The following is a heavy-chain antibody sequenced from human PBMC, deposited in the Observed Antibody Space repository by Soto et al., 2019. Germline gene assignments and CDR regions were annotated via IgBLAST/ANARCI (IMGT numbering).Heavy chain of an antibody. D-gene: IGHD3-10*01. CDR2: ISSSSSTI. CDR3: ARDSSGGFGEFSDY. V-gene: IGHV3-48*01. Sequence: EVQLVESGGGLVQPGGSLRLSCAASGFTFSSYSMNWVRQAPGKGLEWVSYISSSSSTIYYADSVKGRFIISRDNAKNSLYLQMNSLRAEDTAVYYCARDSSGGFGEFSDYWGQGTLVTVSS. J-gene: IGHJ4*02. CDR1: GFTFSSYS.